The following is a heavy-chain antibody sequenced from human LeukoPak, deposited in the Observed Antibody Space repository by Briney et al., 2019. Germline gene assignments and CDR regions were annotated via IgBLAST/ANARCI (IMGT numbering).Heavy chain of an antibody. J-gene: IGHJ4*02. CDR2: ISSSSSYT. CDR1: GFTFSDYY. V-gene: IGHV3-11*06. D-gene: IGHD3-3*01. Sequence: PGGSLRLSCAASGFTFSDYYMSWIRQAPGKGLEWVSYISSSSSYTNYADSVKGRFTISRDNAKNSLYLQMNGLRAEDTAVYYCARDPRDFWSGYYTNWGQGTLVTVSS. CDR3: ARDPRDFWSGYYTN.